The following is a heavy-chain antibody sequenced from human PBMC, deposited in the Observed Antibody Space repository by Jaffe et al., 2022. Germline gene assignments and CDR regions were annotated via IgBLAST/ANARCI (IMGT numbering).Heavy chain of an antibody. CDR1: GFTFSSYS. J-gene: IGHJ6*03. CDR3: AREGDGHYDFWSGYLEGDIDYYYYMDV. Sequence: EVQLVESGGGLVKPGGSLRLSCAASGFTFSSYSMNWVRQAPGKGLEWVSSISSSSSYIYYADSVKGRFTISRDNAKNSLYLQMNSLRAEDTAVYYCAREGDGHYDFWSGYLEGDIDYYYYMDVWGKGTTVTVSS. CDR2: ISSSSSYI. D-gene: IGHD3-3*01. V-gene: IGHV3-21*01.